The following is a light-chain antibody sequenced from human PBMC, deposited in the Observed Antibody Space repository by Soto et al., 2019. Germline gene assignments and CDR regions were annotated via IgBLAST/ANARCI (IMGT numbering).Light chain of an antibody. CDR3: SSQAGSNSLL. V-gene: IGLV2-8*01. Sequence: QSALPQPPSASGSPGQSVTISCTGTNSDVGGYNYVAWYQQHPGKAPKLMIYEVTNRPSGVPDRFSGSKSGNTASLTVSGLQAEYEADYYCSSQAGSNSLLFGGGTKLTVL. J-gene: IGLJ2*01. CDR2: EVT. CDR1: NSDVGGYNY.